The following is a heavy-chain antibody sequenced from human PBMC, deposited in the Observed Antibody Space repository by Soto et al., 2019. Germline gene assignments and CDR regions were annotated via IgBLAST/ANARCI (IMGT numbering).Heavy chain of an antibody. V-gene: IGHV3-21*01. CDR3: ARDLSRDSRWFDH. J-gene: IGHJ5*02. Sequence: GVSLRLSWAASGFTFSSYSMNWVRQAPGKGLEWVSSISSSSSYIYYADSVKGRFTISRDNAKNSLYLQMNSLRAEDTAVYYCARDLSRDSRWFDHWGPGTLVTVSS. CDR1: GFTFSSYS. CDR2: ISSSSSYI. D-gene: IGHD6-13*01.